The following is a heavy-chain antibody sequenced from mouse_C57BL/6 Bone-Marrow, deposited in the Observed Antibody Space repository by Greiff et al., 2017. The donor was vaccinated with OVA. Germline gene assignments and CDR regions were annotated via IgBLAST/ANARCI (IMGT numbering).Heavy chain of an antibody. CDR2: INPGSGGT. CDR3: GRWGTAQATAWFAY. V-gene: IGHV1-54*01. CDR1: GYAFTNYL. J-gene: IGHJ3*01. D-gene: IGHD3-2*02. Sequence: QVQLQQSGAELVRPGTSVKVSCKASGYAFTNYLIEWVKQRPGQGLEWIGVINPGSGGTNYDEKFKGKATLTADKSSSTAYMQLSSLTSEDSAVYFCGRWGTAQATAWFAYWGQGTLVTVSA.